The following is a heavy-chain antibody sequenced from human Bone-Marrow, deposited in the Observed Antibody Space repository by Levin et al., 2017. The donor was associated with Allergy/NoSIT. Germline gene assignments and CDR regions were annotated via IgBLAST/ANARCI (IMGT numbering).Heavy chain of an antibody. J-gene: IGHJ5*02. D-gene: IGHD6-19*01. CDR3: AREYSSGCAYWFDP. CDR2: IYHSGST. CDR1: GGSISSGGYS. Sequence: SETLSLTCAVSGGSISSGGYSWSWIRQPPGKGLEWIGHIYHSGSTYYNPSLKSRVTISVDRYKNQFSLKLNSVTAADTAVYYCAREYSSGCAYWFDPWGQGTLVTVSS. V-gene: IGHV4-30-2*01.